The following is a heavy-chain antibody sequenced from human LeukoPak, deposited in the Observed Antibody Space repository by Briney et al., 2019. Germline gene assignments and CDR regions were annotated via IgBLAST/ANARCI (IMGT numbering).Heavy chain of an antibody. Sequence: SQTLSLTCTVSGGSISSGGYYWSWIRQPPGKGLEWIGYIYHSGSTYYNPSLKSRVTISVDRSKNQFSLKLSSVTAADTAVYYCARYRGVVPAAIVDYWGQGTLVTVSS. CDR2: IYHSGST. CDR3: ARYRGVVPAAIVDY. J-gene: IGHJ4*02. V-gene: IGHV4-30-2*01. CDR1: GGSISSGGYY. D-gene: IGHD2-2*01.